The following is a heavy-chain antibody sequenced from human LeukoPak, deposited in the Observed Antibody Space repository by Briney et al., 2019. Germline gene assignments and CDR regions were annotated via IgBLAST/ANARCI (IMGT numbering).Heavy chain of an antibody. CDR2: IYYSGST. CDR1: GGSISSYY. Sequence: ASETLSLTCTVSGGSISSYYWGWIRQPPGKGLEWIGSIYYSGSTYYNPSLKSRVTISVDTSKNQFSLKLSSVTAADTAVYYCARDRITMIVVVTEYFDYWGQGTLVTVSS. J-gene: IGHJ4*02. D-gene: IGHD3-22*01. V-gene: IGHV4-39*07. CDR3: ARDRITMIVVVTEYFDY.